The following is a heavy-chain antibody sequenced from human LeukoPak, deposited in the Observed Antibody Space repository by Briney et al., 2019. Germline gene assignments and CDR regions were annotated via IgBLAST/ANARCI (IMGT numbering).Heavy chain of an antibody. D-gene: IGHD3-3*01. CDR1: GGSISNSPYF. CDR2: VSYSGVT. V-gene: IGHV4-39*01. Sequence: SPSETLSLTCTVSGGSISNSPYFWGWIRQPPGKGLEWIATVSYSGVTYYNPSLKSRVTISVDTSRNQFSLKVASVTAADTAVYYCARVYDFWSGPFDYWGQGTLVTVSS. CDR3: ARVYDFWSGPFDY. J-gene: IGHJ4*02.